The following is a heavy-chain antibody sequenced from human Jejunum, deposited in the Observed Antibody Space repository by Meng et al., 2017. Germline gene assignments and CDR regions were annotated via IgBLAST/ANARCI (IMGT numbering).Heavy chain of an antibody. V-gene: IGHV1-3*01. D-gene: IGHD2-15*01. J-gene: IGHJ4*02. CDR2: IIAGNGNT. Sequence: QVQLGQSGAEVKRPGASVKLSCKASGYTFTSSGIHWLRQAPGQRLEWLGWIIAGNGNTKYSQTFQGRVAITSDTSASTAYMELSRLRSDDTAVYYCARESGGSNQYYFDYWGQGTLVTVSS. CDR1: GYTFTSSG. CDR3: ARESGGSNQYYFDY.